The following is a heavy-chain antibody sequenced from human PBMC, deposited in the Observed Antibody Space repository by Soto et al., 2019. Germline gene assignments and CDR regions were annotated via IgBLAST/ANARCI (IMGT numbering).Heavy chain of an antibody. CDR3: AREGASGFGMDV. CDR2: IYTSGTT. CDR1: GGPIRGNY. D-gene: IGHD1-26*01. V-gene: IGHV4-4*07. Sequence: SETLSLTCNVSGGPIRGNYWSWIRQPAGKALEWIGRIYTSGTTNYNPSLKSRATMLIDTSKDQFSLILSSVTAADTGVYYCAREGASGFGMDVWGQGTTVTVSS. J-gene: IGHJ6*02.